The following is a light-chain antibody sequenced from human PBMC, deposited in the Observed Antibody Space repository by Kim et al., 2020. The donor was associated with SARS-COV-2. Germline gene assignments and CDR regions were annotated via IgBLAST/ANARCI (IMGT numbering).Light chain of an antibody. J-gene: IGKJ3*01. Sequence: DIVMTQSPLSLPVTPGEPASIYCRSSQSLLHSNGYNYLDWYLQKPGQSPQLLIYLGSNRASGVPDRFSGSGSGTDFTLKISRVEAEDVGVYYCMQALQTPPFTFVPGTKVDIK. CDR3: MQALQTPPFT. CDR1: QSLLHSNGYNY. V-gene: IGKV2-28*01. CDR2: LGS.